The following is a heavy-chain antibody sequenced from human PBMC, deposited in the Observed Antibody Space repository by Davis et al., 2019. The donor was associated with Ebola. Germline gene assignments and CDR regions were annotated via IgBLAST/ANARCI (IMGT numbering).Heavy chain of an antibody. V-gene: IGHV4-59*01. CDR1: GGSISSYY. CDR3: ARAGYYDFWSGYYPYYYGMDV. Sequence: PSETLSLTCTVSGGSISSYYWSWIRQPPGKGLEWIGYIYYSGSTNYNPSLKSRVTISVDTSKNQFSLKLSSVTAADTAVYYCARAGYYDFWSGYYPYYYGMDVWGQGTTVTVSS. D-gene: IGHD3-3*01. J-gene: IGHJ6*02. CDR2: IYYSGST.